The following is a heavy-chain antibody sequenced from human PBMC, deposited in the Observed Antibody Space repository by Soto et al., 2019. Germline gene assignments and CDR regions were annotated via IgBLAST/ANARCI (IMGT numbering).Heavy chain of an antibody. CDR3: SRRRDWTATDPLDY. V-gene: IGHV3-73*02. D-gene: IGHD2-21*01. CDR1: GFTFTDSA. J-gene: IGHJ4*02. CDR2: IRNKVNTYAT. Sequence: EVQLVESGGGLVQPGGSLKLSCAASGFTFTDSAIHWVRQASGKGPEWVGRIRNKVNTYATAYAASVKGRFTISRDDAPGTTNLQMTSLKTADTAVYYCSRRRDWTATDPLDYWGQGTLVTVSS.